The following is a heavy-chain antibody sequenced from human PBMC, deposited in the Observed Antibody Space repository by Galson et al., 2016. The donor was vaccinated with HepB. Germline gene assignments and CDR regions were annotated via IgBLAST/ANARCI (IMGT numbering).Heavy chain of an antibody. V-gene: IGHV1-8*01. D-gene: IGHD1-1*01. CDR2: MNPISGNT. CDR3: AREYTWDHFHHYGLDD. Sequence: SGYTFINYDINWVRQATGQGLEWMGWMNPISGNTGYAQKFQGRVTMTRNTSISAAYMELSSLRSEDTAVYYCAREYTWDHFHHYGLDDWGQGTTVTGSS. CDR1: GYTFINYD. J-gene: IGHJ6*02.